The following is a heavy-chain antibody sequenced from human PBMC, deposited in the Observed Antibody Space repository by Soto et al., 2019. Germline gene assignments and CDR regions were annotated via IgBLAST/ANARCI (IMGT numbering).Heavy chain of an antibody. CDR2: ISGSGGST. J-gene: IGHJ4*02. V-gene: IGHV3-23*01. Sequence: PGGSLGLSCAASGFTLSSYAMSWVRQAPGKGLEWVSAISGSGGSTYYADSVKGRFTISRDNSKNTLYLQMNSLRAEDTAVYYCAKDGPYSYGPKATDYWGQGTLVTVSS. CDR3: AKDGPYSYGPKATDY. D-gene: IGHD5-18*01. CDR1: GFTLSSYA.